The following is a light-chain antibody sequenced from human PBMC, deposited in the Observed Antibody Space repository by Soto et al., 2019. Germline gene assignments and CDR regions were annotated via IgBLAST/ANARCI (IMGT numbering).Light chain of an antibody. Sequence: EFVLAQSHATLSLSPEERATLSCMDSYSVSSYLAWYQQKPGQAPRLLIYDASTRATGIPARFSGSGSGTDFTLTISSLEAEDFAVYYCQQRSNWPPTFGQGTKVDIK. J-gene: IGKJ1*01. V-gene: IGKV3-11*01. CDR2: DAS. CDR1: YSVSSY. CDR3: QQRSNWPPT.